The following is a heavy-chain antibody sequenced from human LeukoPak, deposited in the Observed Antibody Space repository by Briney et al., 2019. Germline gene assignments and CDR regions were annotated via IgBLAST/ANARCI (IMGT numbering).Heavy chain of an antibody. CDR3: TRTMVRGVVPDYYYYGMYV. Sequence: PGGSLRLSCTASGFTFGDYAMSWVRQAPGKGLEWVGFIRSKAYGGTTEYAASVKGRFTISRDDSKSIAYLQMNSLKTEDTAVYYCTRTMVRGVVPDYYYYGMYVWGKGTTVTVSS. D-gene: IGHD3-10*01. CDR2: IRSKAYGGTT. CDR1: GFTFGDYA. J-gene: IGHJ6*04. V-gene: IGHV3-49*04.